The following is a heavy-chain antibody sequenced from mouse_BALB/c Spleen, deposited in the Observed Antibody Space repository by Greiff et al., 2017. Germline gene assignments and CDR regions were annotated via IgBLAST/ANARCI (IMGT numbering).Heavy chain of an antibody. D-gene: IGHD1-1*01. V-gene: IGHV5-17*02. Sequence: DVMLVESGGGLVQPGGSRKLSCAASGFTFSSFGMHWVRQAPEKGLEWVAYISSGSSTIYYADTVKGRFTISRDNPKNTLFLQMTSLRSEDTAMYYCARLGYYGYYAMDYWGQGTSVTVSS. J-gene: IGHJ4*01. CDR2: ISSGSSTI. CDR1: GFTFSSFG. CDR3: ARLGYYGYYAMDY.